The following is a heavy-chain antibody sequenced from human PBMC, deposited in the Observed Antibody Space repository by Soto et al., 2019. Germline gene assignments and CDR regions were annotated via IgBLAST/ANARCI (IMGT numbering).Heavy chain of an antibody. CDR1: GFSLSNARMG. D-gene: IGHD1-26*01. Sequence: QVTLKESGPVLVKPTETLTLTCTVSGFSLSNARMGVSWIRQPPGKALEWLAHIFSNDEKSYSTSLKSRLTISNVTSKLQVVLTMTNMDPVDTATYYCARIGGDGSSGVYFDYWCQGTLVTVSS. CDR2: IFSNDEK. J-gene: IGHJ4*02. V-gene: IGHV2-26*01. CDR3: ARIGGDGSSGVYFDY.